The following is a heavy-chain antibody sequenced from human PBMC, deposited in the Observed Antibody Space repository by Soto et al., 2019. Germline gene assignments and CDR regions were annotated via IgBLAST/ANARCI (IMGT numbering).Heavy chain of an antibody. D-gene: IGHD5-18*01. CDR1: GFTFSSYW. V-gene: IGHV3-74*01. CDR2: INSDGSST. J-gene: IGHJ4*02. Sequence: EVQLVESGGGLVQPGGSLRLSCAASGFTFSSYWMHWVRQAPGKWLVWVSRINSDGSSTSYADSVKGRFTISRDNAKNTLYLQMNSLRAEDTAVYYCAREGDTAMVLPDYWGQGTLVTVSS. CDR3: AREGDTAMVLPDY.